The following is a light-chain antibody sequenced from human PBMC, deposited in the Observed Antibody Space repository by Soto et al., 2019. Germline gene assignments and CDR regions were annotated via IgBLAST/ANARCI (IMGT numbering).Light chain of an antibody. CDR2: EVS. Sequence: QSVLTQPASVSGSPGQSITISCTGTSSDVGGYDFVSWYQQHAGRAPKLLIYEVSRRPSGVSNRFSGSKSGNTASLTISGLQAEDEADYYCHSYTSSSTYVFGTGTKVTVL. J-gene: IGLJ1*01. V-gene: IGLV2-14*01. CDR1: SSDVGGYDF. CDR3: HSYTSSSTYV.